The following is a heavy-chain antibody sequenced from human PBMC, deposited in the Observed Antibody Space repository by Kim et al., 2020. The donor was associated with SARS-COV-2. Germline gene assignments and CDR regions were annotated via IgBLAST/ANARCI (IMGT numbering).Heavy chain of an antibody. V-gene: IGHV4-59*09. D-gene: IGHD6-13*01. J-gene: IGHJ4*02. Sequence: NPSLKSRVTISVDTSKNQFSLKLSSVTAADTAVYYCARGSAAGRNYYFDYWGQGTLVTVSS. CDR3: ARGSAAGRNYYFDY.